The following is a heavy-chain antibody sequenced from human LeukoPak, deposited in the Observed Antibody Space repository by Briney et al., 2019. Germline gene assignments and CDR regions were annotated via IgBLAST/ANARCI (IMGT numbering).Heavy chain of an antibody. Sequence: ASVKVSCKASGGTFSSYAISWVRQAPGQGLEWMGRIIPILDIANYAQKFQGRVTITADKSTSTAYMELSSLRSEDTAVYYCAATDSSGWLYYYGMDVWGQGTTVTVSS. CDR1: GGTFSSYA. D-gene: IGHD6-19*01. CDR2: IIPILDIA. CDR3: AATDSSGWLYYYGMDV. V-gene: IGHV1-69*04. J-gene: IGHJ6*02.